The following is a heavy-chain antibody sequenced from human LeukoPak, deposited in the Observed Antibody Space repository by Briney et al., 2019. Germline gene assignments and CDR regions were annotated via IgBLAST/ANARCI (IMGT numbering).Heavy chain of an antibody. Sequence: GASVKVSCKASGYTFTSYDINWVRQATGQGLEWMGWMNPNSGNTGYAQKFQGRVTMTRNTSISTAYMELSGLRSEDTAVYYCARGRRIAVAGTRVVYYYYMDVWGKGTTVTVSS. CDR3: ARGRRIAVAGTRVVYYYYMDV. J-gene: IGHJ6*03. CDR1: GYTFTSYD. D-gene: IGHD6-19*01. CDR2: MNPNSGNT. V-gene: IGHV1-8*01.